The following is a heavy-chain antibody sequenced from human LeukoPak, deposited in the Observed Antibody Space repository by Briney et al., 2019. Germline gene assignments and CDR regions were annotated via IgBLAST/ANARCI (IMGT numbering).Heavy chain of an antibody. CDR3: ARYALYYYYSGVLVGAFDI. CDR1: GGSISSGGYY. V-gene: IGHV4-31*03. J-gene: IGHJ3*02. D-gene: IGHD3-22*01. CDR2: IYYSGST. Sequence: PSETLSLTCTVSGGSISSGGYYWSWIRQHPGKGLEWIGYIYYSGSTYYNPSLKSRVTISVDTSKNQFSLKLSSVTAADTAVYYCARYALYYYYSGVLVGAFDIWAQGTMVPVPS.